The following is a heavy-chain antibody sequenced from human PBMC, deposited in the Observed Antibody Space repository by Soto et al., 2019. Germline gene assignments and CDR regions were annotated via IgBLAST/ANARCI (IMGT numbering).Heavy chain of an antibody. CDR3: ARHGSN. CDR1: GGSIGGSNYF. J-gene: IGHJ4*02. V-gene: IGHV4-39*01. CDR2: IYSSGST. Sequence: SETLSLTCTVSGGSIGGSNYFWGWIRQSPGTGLEWLGTIYSSGSTYYNPSLKSRITMSLDTSKNQFSLKLTSVTAADTAVYYCARHGSNWGQGTLVTVSS.